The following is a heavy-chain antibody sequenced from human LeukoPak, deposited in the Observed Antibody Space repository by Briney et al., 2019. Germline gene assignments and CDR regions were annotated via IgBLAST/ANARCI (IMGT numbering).Heavy chain of an antibody. J-gene: IGHJ4*02. D-gene: IGHD6-25*01. CDR1: GFTFSSFS. V-gene: IGHV3-23*01. CDR3: AKGSVGNADFAS. CDR2: IIVSGAT. Sequence: GGSLRLSCAASGFTFSSFSMTWVRQAPGKGLEWVSSIIVSGATYYADSVKGRFTISRDSFRGMLFLQMDSLRVEDTAVHFCAKGSVGNADFASWGQGALVTVSS.